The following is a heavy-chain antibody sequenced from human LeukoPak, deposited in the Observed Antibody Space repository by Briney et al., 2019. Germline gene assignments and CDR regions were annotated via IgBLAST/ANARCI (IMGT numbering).Heavy chain of an antibody. J-gene: IGHJ4*02. CDR1: GVTLSNYA. D-gene: IGHD4-17*01. CDR2: ISFDGTNK. Sequence: GGSLRLSCTASGVTLSNYAMHWVRGPPGRGLEWVAVISFDGTNKYYGDSVEGRFSVSRDNSKNTLYLQMNSLRPDDTAMYYCATDYGDYEPIDYWGQGTLVTVSS. V-gene: IGHV3-30*04. CDR3: ATDYGDYEPIDY.